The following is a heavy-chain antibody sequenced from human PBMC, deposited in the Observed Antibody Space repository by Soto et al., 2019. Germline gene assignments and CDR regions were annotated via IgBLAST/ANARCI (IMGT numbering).Heavy chain of an antibody. Sequence: GGSLRLSCAASGFTFSSYSMNWVRQAPGKGLEWVSSISSSSSYIYYADSVKGRFTISRDNAKNSLYLQMNSLRAEDTAVYYCARSYSYGYFTPDYWGQGTLVTVSS. CDR3: ARSYSYGYFTPDY. V-gene: IGHV3-21*01. D-gene: IGHD5-18*01. CDR1: GFTFSSYS. J-gene: IGHJ4*02. CDR2: ISSSSSYI.